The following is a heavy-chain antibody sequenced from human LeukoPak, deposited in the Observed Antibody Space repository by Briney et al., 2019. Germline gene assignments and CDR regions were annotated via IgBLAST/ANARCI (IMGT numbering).Heavy chain of an antibody. V-gene: IGHV3-74*01. CDR3: ARTFAAAHIDY. CDR2: IKSDGSST. J-gene: IGHJ4*02. CDR1: GFTFSGYW. Sequence: GGSLRLSCAASGFTFSGYWMHWVRQAPGKGLVWVSRIKSDGSSTTYADSVRGRFTISRDNAKNTLYLEMNSLRAEDTAVYYCARTFAAAHIDYWGQGTLVTVSS. D-gene: IGHD2-15*01.